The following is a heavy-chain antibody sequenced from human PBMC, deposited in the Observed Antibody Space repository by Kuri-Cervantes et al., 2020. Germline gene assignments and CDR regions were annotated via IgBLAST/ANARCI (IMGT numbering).Heavy chain of an antibody. CDR2: IYHSGST. CDR3: ASLGIAVAGTSV. V-gene: IGHV4-4*02. CDR1: GGSISSSNW. Sequence: SETLSLTCAVSGGSISSSNWWSWVRQPPGKGLEWIGEIYHSGSTNYNPSLKSRVTVSVDKSKNQFSLKLSSVTAADTAVYYCASLGIAVAGTSVWGQGTLVTVSS. D-gene: IGHD6-19*01. J-gene: IGHJ4*02.